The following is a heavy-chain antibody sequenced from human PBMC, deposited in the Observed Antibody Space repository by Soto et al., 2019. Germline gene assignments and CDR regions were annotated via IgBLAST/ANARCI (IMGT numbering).Heavy chain of an antibody. J-gene: IGHJ4*02. CDR3: ARPSKFHC. CDR2: INPSGST. CDR1: CGSFRGYY. V-gene: IGHV4-34*01. D-gene: IGHD6-6*01. Sequence: QVQLQQWGAGLLKPSETLSLTCAVYCGSFRGYYWSWIRQPPGKGLEWIGEINPSGSTNYNPSLKCRVTMSVDTSKNQFSLKLSSVTAADTAVYYCARPSKFHCWGQGTLVTVSS.